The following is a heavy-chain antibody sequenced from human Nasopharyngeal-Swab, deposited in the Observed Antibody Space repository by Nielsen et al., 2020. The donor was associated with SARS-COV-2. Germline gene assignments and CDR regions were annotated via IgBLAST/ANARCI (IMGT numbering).Heavy chain of an antibody. Sequence: SVKVSCKASGGTFSSYAISWVRQAPGQGLEWMGGIIPIFGTANYAQKFQGSVTITADESTSTAYMELSSLRSEDTAVYYCAVNSNYLRYYYYGMDVWGQGTTVTVSS. CDR3: AVNSNYLRYYYYGMDV. CDR1: GGTFSSYA. CDR2: IIPIFGTA. D-gene: IGHD4-11*01. J-gene: IGHJ6*02. V-gene: IGHV1-69*13.